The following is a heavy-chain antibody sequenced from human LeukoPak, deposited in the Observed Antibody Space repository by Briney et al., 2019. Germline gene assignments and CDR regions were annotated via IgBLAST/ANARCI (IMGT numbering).Heavy chain of an antibody. J-gene: IGHJ5*02. Sequence: SETLSLTCAVYGGSFSGYYWSWIRQPPGKGLEWIGEINHSGSTNYNPSLKSRVTISVDTSKNQFSLKLSSVTAADTAVYYCARGSDCSGGSCYYPSSWFDPWGQGTLVTVSS. V-gene: IGHV4-34*01. CDR1: GGSFSGYY. CDR2: INHSGST. CDR3: ARGSDCSGGSCYYPSSWFDP. D-gene: IGHD2-15*01.